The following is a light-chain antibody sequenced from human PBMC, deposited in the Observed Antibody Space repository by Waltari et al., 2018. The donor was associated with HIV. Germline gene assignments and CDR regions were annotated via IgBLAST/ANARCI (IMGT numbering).Light chain of an antibody. J-gene: IGLJ2*01. CDR2: RNN. CDR3: AAWDDSLRGVV. CDR1: SSNTGRTY. Sequence: QSVLTQPPSASGTPGQRVTISCSGSSSNTGRTYVYWYQPLPGRAPKLLIDRNNQRPSGVPDRFSGSKSGTSASLAISGLRSDDEADYYCAAWDDSLRGVVFGGGAKLTVL. V-gene: IGLV1-47*01.